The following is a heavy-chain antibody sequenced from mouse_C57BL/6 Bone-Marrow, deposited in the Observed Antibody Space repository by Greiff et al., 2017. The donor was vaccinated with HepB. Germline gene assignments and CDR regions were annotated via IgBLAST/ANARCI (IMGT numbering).Heavy chain of an antibody. CDR1: GFTFSDYG. V-gene: IGHV5-17*01. Sequence: EVHLVESGGGLVKPGGSLKLSCAASGFTFSDYGMHWVRQAPEKGLEWVAYISSGSSTIYYADTVKGRFTISRDNAKNTLFLQMTSLRSEDTAMYYCAGGVFYAMDYWGQGTSVTVSS. CDR3: AGGVFYAMDY. J-gene: IGHJ4*01. CDR2: ISSGSSTI.